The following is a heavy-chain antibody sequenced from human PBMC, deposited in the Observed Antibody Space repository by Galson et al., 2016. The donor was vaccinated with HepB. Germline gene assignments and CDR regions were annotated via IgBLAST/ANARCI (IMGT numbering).Heavy chain of an antibody. Sequence: SLRLSCAASGFTFSNAWMSWVRQTPGKGLEWVGRSKRKTDGGTTDYAAPVKGRFTISRDDSKNTLYLQMNSLKIEDTAVYYCTTGLRWTGEYYYYMDVWGKGTTVTVSS. CDR2: SKRKTDGGTT. D-gene: IGHD3-10*01. V-gene: IGHV3-15*01. CDR3: TTGLRWTGEYYYYMDV. J-gene: IGHJ6*03. CDR1: GFTFSNAW.